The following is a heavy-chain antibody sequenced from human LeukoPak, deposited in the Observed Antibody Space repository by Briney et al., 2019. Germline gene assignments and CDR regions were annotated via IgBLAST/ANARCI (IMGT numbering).Heavy chain of an antibody. J-gene: IGHJ3*02. CDR2: IYYGGST. Sequence: PSETLSLTCTVSGGSISSSSYYWDWIRQPPGKGLEWIGSIYYGGSTYYNPSLKSRLTISVDTSKNQFSLKLSSVTAAATVVYYCARRGSSIIVTGGAFDIWGQGTMVTVSS. CDR1: GGSISSSSYY. CDR3: ARRGSSIIVTGGAFDI. V-gene: IGHV4-39*01. D-gene: IGHD1-20*01.